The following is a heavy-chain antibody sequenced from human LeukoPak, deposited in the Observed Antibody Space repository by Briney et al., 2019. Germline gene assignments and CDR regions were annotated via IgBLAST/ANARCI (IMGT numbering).Heavy chain of an antibody. Sequence: SQTLSLTCTVSGGSISSGGYYWSWIRQHPGKGLEWIGYIYYSGTTYYNPSLKSRVTISVDTSKNHFSLRLSSVTAADTAVYYCARRGYNYGSPYWYFGLWGRGTLVTVSS. CDR2: IYYSGTT. J-gene: IGHJ2*01. CDR3: ARRGYNYGSPYWYFGL. D-gene: IGHD5-18*01. V-gene: IGHV4-31*03. CDR1: GGSISSGGYY.